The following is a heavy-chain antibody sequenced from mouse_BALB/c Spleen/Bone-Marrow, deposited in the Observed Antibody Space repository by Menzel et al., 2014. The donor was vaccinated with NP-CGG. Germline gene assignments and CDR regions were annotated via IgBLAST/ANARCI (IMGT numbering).Heavy chain of an antibody. CDR2: IYPGDGDT. CDR3: ARWDGNYPFYAMDY. J-gene: IGHJ4*01. CDR1: GYAFSSYW. D-gene: IGHD2-1*01. V-gene: IGHV1-80*01. Sequence: EQLQQSGAELVRPGSSVKISCKASGYAFSSYWMNWVKQRPGQGLEWIGQIYPGDGDTNYNGKFKGKATLTADKSSSTAYMQLSGLTSEDSAVYFCARWDGNYPFYAMDYWGQGTSVTVSS.